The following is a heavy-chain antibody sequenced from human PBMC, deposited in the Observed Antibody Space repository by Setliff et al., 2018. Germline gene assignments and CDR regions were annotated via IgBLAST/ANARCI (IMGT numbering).Heavy chain of an antibody. CDR2: ISTSSTYI. D-gene: IGHD3-10*01. V-gene: IGHV3-21*01. J-gene: IGHJ3*02. Sequence: GGSLRLSCAASGFTFGSYSMNWVRQAPGKGLEWVSSISTSSTYIYYADSVKGRFTISRDNAKNSLYLQMNSLRAEDTAVYYCARRPPNGFGEFGNAFDIWGQGTMVTVSS. CDR1: GFTFGSYS. CDR3: ARRPPNGFGEFGNAFDI.